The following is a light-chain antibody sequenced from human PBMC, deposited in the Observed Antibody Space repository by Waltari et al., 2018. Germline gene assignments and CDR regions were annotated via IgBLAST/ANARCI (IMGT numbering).Light chain of an antibody. V-gene: IGLV3-19*01. J-gene: IGLJ3*02. Sequence: SSELTQDPAVSVALGQTVRITCQGDSLRSYYASWYQQKPGQAPILVIYGKNNRPSGIPDRFSGSSTGNTASLTITDAQAEDEADYYCNSRDSIANPNWLFGGGTKLTVL. CDR2: GKN. CDR1: SLRSYY. CDR3: NSRDSIANPNWL.